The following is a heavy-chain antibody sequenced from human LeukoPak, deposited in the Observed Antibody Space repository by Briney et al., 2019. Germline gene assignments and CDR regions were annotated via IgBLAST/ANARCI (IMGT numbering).Heavy chain of an antibody. Sequence: SETLSLTCTVSGGSISSGDYYWSWIRQPPGKGLEWIGYIYYSGSTYYNPSLKSRVTISVDTSKNQFSLKVSSVTAADTAVYYCARENQVVGATFSDYWGLGTLVTVSS. J-gene: IGHJ4*02. CDR3: ARENQVVGATFSDY. CDR1: GGSISSGDYY. V-gene: IGHV4-30-4*01. D-gene: IGHD1-26*01. CDR2: IYYSGST.